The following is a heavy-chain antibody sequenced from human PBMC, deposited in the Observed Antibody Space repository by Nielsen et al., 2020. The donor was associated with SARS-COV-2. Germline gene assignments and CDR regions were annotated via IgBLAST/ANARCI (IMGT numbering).Heavy chain of an antibody. Sequence: GESLKISCKGSGYSFTNYWIGWVRQMPGKGLEWMGINYPDDSDTRYSPSFQGQVTISADKSINTAYLQWGSLKASDTALYYCARLGGRWLPNWYFDLWGRGTLVTISS. J-gene: IGHJ2*01. V-gene: IGHV5-51*01. CDR3: ARLGGRWLPNWYFDL. CDR2: NYPDDSDT. CDR1: GYSFTNYW. D-gene: IGHD3-22*01.